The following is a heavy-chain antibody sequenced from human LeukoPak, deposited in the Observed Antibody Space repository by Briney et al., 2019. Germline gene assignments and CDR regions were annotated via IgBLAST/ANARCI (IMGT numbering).Heavy chain of an antibody. CDR3: ARVRWDAPVVTGLDY. D-gene: IGHD2-21*02. J-gene: IGHJ4*02. V-gene: IGHV3-30*03. CDR1: GFTFSNSG. CDR2: ISYDESEK. Sequence: PGGALRLSCAASGFTFSNSGMHWVRQAPGEGLEWVAVISYDESEKYYADPVKGRFTISTDNSKNTLYLQMNSLRVEDTSLYYCARVRWDAPVVTGLDYWGQGTLVTVSP.